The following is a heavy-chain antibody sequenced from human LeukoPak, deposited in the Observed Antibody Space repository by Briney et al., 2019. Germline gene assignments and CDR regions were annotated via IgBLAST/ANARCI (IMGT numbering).Heavy chain of an antibody. J-gene: IGHJ4*02. D-gene: IGHD2-21*02. CDR3: ARDRDFPRDQLDY. V-gene: IGHV3-48*01. Sequence: GGSLRLSCAASGFTFSSYSMNWVRQAPGKGLEWVSYISSSSSTIYYADSVKGRFTISRDKSKNILYLQMNSLRAEDTALYYCARDRDFPRDQLDYWGQGTLVTVSS. CDR2: ISSSSSTI. CDR1: GFTFSSYS.